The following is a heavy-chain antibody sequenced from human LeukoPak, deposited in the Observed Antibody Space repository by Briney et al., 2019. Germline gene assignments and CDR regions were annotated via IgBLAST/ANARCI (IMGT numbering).Heavy chain of an antibody. CDR3: AVRALGWFDP. D-gene: IGHD7-27*01. Sequence: SETLSLTCIVSGGSISSHYWSWIRQPPGKGLEWIGYIHSSGYTNYNPSLQSRVTISTDMSEDHFSLRLTSVTAADTAVYYCAVRALGWFDPWGQGTLVTVSS. J-gene: IGHJ5*02. V-gene: IGHV4-59*11. CDR2: IHSSGYT. CDR1: GGSISSHY.